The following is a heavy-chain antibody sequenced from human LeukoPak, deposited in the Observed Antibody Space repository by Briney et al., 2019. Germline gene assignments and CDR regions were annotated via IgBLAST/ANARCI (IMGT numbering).Heavy chain of an antibody. V-gene: IGHV3-23*01. D-gene: IGHD3-22*01. J-gene: IGHJ4*02. Sequence: GGSLRLSCAASGFIFSNYWMNWVRQTPGKGLEWVSLTTSSGSNTYYADSVKGRFTISRDNSKSTLYLQMNSLRAEDTAVYFCAKDGDSSGYYWDSWGQGTLVTVSS. CDR1: GFIFSNYW. CDR3: AKDGDSSGYYWDS. CDR2: TTSSGSNT.